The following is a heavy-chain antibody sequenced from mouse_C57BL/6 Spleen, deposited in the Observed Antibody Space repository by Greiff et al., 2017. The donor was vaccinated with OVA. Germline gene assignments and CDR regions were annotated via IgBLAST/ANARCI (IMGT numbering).Heavy chain of an antibody. Sequence: VQLQQSGAELVKPGASVKISCKASGYAFSSYWMNWVKQRPGKGLEWIGQIYPGDGDTNYNGKFKGKATLTADKSSSTAYMQLSSLTSEDSAVYFCARSIYYDYDEVAYWGQGTLVTVSA. V-gene: IGHV1-80*01. D-gene: IGHD2-4*01. CDR1: GYAFSSYW. J-gene: IGHJ3*01. CDR3: ARSIYYDYDEVAY. CDR2: IYPGDGDT.